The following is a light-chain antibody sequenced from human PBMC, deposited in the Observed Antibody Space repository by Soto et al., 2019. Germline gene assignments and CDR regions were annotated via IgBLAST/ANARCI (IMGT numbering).Light chain of an antibody. V-gene: IGKV1-5*01. Sequence: IQMTQSASTLSASLGDRVTINSRASQSISSWLAWYQQKPGKAPKLLIYDASSLESGVPSRFSGSGSGTEFTLTISSLKPDDFATYYCQQYNSYSTFGQGTKVDI. CDR3: QQYNSYST. CDR2: DAS. CDR1: QSISSW. J-gene: IGKJ1*01.